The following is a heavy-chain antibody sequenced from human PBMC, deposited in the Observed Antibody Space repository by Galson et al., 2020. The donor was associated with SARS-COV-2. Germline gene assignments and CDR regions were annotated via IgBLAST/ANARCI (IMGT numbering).Heavy chain of an antibody. CDR3: TTSATHFDFS. CDR1: GFTLSNAW. CDR2: IKSKTDGGTA. Sequence: KTGGSLRLSCAASGFTLSNAWMTWVRQAPGKGLEWVGRIKSKTDGGTADYAAPGKGRFTNSTDDSKNTLYLQMNSRKTEDTALYYCTTSATHFDFSGGQGTRVTVSS. V-gene: IGHV3-15*01. J-gene: IGHJ4*02. D-gene: IGHD3-3*01.